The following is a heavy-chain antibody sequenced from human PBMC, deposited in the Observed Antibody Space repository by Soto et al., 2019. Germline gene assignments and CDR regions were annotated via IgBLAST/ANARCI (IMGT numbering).Heavy chain of an antibody. Sequence: SCKASGYTFSSYEMNWVRQAPGKGLEWVSYISSSGSNIYYADSVQGRFTISRDNAKNSLYLQMNSLRAEDTAVYYCATRSGGGGAFDFWGQGTMVTVSS. CDR3: ATRSGGGGAFDF. D-gene: IGHD3-10*01. V-gene: IGHV3-48*03. J-gene: IGHJ3*01. CDR1: GYTFSSYE. CDR2: ISSSGSNI.